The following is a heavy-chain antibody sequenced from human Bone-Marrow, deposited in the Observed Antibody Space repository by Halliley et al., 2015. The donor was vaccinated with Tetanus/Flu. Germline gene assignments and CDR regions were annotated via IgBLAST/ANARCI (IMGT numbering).Heavy chain of an antibody. Sequence: TLSLTCTVSGGSIRDPNSYWAWIRQPPGKGLEWIGTLYYSGTTYYNPSLESRITISVRTSTNQFSLRLRSVTAADAAVYRCANFSSAQRTFDSWGQGILVAVSS. D-gene: IGHD6-19*01. CDR2: LYYSGTT. V-gene: IGHV4-39*01. CDR1: GGSIRDPNSY. CDR3: ANFSSAQRTFDS. J-gene: IGHJ4*02.